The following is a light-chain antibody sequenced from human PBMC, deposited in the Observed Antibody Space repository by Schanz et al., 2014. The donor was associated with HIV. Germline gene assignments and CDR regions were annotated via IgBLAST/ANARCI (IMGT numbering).Light chain of an antibody. Sequence: QSALTQPASVSGSPGQSITISCTGTTSDVGGYNYVSWYQQHPDKAPKLMIYDVSNRPSGVSNRFSGSKSGNTAYLTISGLLAEDEADYYCSSFRDTNTVVFGGGTKLTVL. CDR2: DVS. J-gene: IGLJ3*02. CDR1: TSDVGGYNY. CDR3: SSFRDTNTVV. V-gene: IGLV2-14*01.